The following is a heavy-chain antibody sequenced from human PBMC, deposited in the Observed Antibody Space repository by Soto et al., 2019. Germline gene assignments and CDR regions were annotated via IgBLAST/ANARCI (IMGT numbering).Heavy chain of an antibody. CDR1: GGYFNDNY. CDR2: ISRSGTT. D-gene: IGHD3-10*01. Sequence: QVQLQQWGAGLLKPSETLSLSCAVYGGYFNDNYYTWFRQPPGKGLEWIGEISRSGTTKYIPSLKSRASISFGTPKTQVSLKVTSVTASDTAVYYCATSLWFGTQVELWGQGALVTVSS. J-gene: IGHJ5*02. CDR3: ATSLWFGTQVEL. V-gene: IGHV4-34*01.